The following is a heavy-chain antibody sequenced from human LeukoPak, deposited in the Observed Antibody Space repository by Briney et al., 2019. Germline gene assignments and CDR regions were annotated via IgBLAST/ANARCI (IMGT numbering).Heavy chain of an antibody. D-gene: IGHD5-18*01. CDR3: AKGLGYSYASDS. CDR1: GFTFSSYA. J-gene: IGHJ4*02. V-gene: IGHV3-23*01. Sequence: GSLRLSCAASGFTFSSYAMSWVRQAPGKGLEWVSAISGSGVTTYYADSVRGRFTVSRDNSRNTVYLRMNSLRADDTALYYCAKGLGYSYASDSWGQGTLVTVSS. CDR2: ISGSGVTT.